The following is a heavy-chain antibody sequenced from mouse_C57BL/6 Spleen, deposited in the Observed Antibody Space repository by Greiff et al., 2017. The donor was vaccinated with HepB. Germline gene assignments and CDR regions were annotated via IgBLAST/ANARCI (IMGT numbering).Heavy chain of an antibody. V-gene: IGHV5-6*01. CDR2: ISSGGSYT. CDR1: GFTFSSYG. CDR3: ARQDGYAMDY. Sequence: EVQGVESGGDLVKPGGSLKLSCAASGFTFSSYGMSWVRQTPDKRLEWVATISSGGSYTYYPDSVKGRFTISRDNAKNTLYLQMSSLKSEDTAMYYCARQDGYAMDYWGQGTSVTVSS. J-gene: IGHJ4*01.